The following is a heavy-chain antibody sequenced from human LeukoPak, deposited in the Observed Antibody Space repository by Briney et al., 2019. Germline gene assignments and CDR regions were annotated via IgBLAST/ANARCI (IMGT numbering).Heavy chain of an antibody. V-gene: IGHV3-30*04. CDR1: GFTFSSYA. J-gene: IGHJ6*04. CDR3: ARDQILGYCSSTSCSIAPYYYYGMDV. CDR2: ISYGGSNK. D-gene: IGHD2-2*01. Sequence: PGGSLRLSCAASGFTFSSYAMHWVRQAPGKGLEWVAVISYGGSNKYYADSVKGRFTISRDNSKNTLYLQMNSLRAEDTAVYYCARDQILGYCSSTSCSIAPYYYYGMDVWGKGTTVTVSS.